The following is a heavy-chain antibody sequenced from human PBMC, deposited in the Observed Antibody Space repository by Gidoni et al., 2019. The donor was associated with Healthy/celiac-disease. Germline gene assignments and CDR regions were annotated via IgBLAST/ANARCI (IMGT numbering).Heavy chain of an antibody. J-gene: IGHJ4*02. Sequence: EVQLVESGGGLVKPGGSLRLSCAASGFTFSNAWMNWVRQAPGKGLEWVGRIKSKTDGGTTDYAAPVKGRFTISRDDSKNTLYLQMNSLKTEDTAVYYCTTLPVPIGYCSGGSCYLVDYWGQGTLVTVSS. CDR1: GFTFSNAW. D-gene: IGHD2-15*01. V-gene: IGHV3-15*07. CDR2: IKSKTDGGTT. CDR3: TTLPVPIGYCSGGSCYLVDY.